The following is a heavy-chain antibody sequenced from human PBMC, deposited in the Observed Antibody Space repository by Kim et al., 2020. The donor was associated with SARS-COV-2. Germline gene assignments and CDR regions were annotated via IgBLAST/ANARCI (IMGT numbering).Heavy chain of an antibody. Sequence: SVKVSCKASGGTFSSYAISWVRQAPGQGLEWMGGIIPIFGTANYAQKFQGRVTITADESTSTAYMELSSLRSEDTAVYYCARGGHGFVRYFDWLNWFDPWGQGTLVTVSS. D-gene: IGHD3-9*01. CDR1: GGTFSSYA. V-gene: IGHV1-69*13. CDR2: IIPIFGTA. J-gene: IGHJ5*02. CDR3: ARGGHGFVRYFDWLNWFDP.